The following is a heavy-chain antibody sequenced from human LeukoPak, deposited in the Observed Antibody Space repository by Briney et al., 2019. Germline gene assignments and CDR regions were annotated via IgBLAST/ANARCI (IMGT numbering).Heavy chain of an antibody. V-gene: IGHV1-18*01. J-gene: IGHJ5*02. CDR3: ARDIVVVVAATPVDWFDP. CDR2: ISAYNGNT. Sequence: GASVKVSCKASGYTFTSYGISWVRQAPGQGLEWMGWISAYNGNTNYAQKLQGRVTMTTDTSTSTAYMELRSLRSDDTAVYYCARDIVVVVAATPVDWFDPWGQGNLVTVSS. D-gene: IGHD2-15*01. CDR1: GYTFTSYG.